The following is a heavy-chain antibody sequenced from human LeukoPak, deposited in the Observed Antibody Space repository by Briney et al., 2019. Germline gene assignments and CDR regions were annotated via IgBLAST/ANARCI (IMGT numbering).Heavy chain of an antibody. J-gene: IGHJ5*02. Sequence: SETLSLTCGVSGYSISSGYQWAWIRPSPGKGLEWIGSIYHSGSAHYNPSLKSRVTISVEASKNQFSLNMYSVTAADTAVYYCARDPRWLTPDCTSTSCYENYFDPWGQGTLVTVSS. D-gene: IGHD2-2*01. CDR3: ARDPRWLTPDCTSTSCYENYFDP. V-gene: IGHV4-38-2*02. CDR1: GYSISSGYQ. CDR2: IYHSGSA.